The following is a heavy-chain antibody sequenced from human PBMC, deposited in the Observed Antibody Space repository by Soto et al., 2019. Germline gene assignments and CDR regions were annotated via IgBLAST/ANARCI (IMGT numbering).Heavy chain of an antibody. V-gene: IGHV4-31*03. D-gene: IGHD3-22*01. J-gene: IGHJ4*02. CDR2: IYYSGST. CDR3: ARNHATAYDSSGYYSSFFDY. Sequence: KASETLSLTCTVSGGSISSGGYYWSWIRQHPGKGLEWIGYIYYSGSTYYNPSLKSRVTISVDTSKNQFSLKLSSVTAADTAVYYCARNHATAYDSSGYYSSFFDYWGQGTLVTVSS. CDR1: GGSISSGGYY.